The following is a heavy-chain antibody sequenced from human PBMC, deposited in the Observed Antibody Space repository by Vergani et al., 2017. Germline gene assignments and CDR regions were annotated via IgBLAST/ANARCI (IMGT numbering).Heavy chain of an antibody. CDR1: GFSLSTSGVG. CDR3: ANITVFGVVPDY. CDR2: IYWDDDK. J-gene: IGHJ4*02. D-gene: IGHD3-3*01. V-gene: IGHV2-5*02. Sequence: QITLKESGPTLVKPTQTLTLTCTFSGFSLSTSGVGVGWIRQPPGKALEWLALIYWDDDKHYIPSLKSRLTITKDTSKNQVVLTMTNMDPVDTATYYCANITVFGVVPDYWGQGTLVTVSS.